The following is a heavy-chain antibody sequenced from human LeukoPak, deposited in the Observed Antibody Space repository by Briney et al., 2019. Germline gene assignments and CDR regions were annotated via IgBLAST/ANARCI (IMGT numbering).Heavy chain of an antibody. CDR3: GRDPSRGGPANWFDP. Sequence: GGSLRLSCAASGFTFSSYAMHWVRQAPGKGLEWVAVISYDGSNKYYADSVKGRFTISRDNSKNTLYLQMNSLRAEDTAVYYCGRDPSRGGPANWFDPWGQGTLVTVSS. V-gene: IGHV3-30*04. J-gene: IGHJ5*02. CDR2: ISYDGSNK. CDR1: GFTFSSYA. D-gene: IGHD3-16*01.